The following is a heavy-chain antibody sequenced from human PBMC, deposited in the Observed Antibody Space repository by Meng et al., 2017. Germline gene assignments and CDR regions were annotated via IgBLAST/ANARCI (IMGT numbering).Heavy chain of an antibody. D-gene: IGHD6-13*01. J-gene: IGHJ5*02. V-gene: IGHV3-21*01. CDR3: ASAGYSSSWYSFP. CDR1: GFTFSSYS. CDR2: ISSSSSYI. Sequence: EGEVVVSGGGLGKPGGCLRLACEDSGFTFSSYSRNWVRQAPGKGLEWVSSISSSSSYIYYADSVKGRFTISRDNAKNSLYLQMNSLRAEDTAVYYCASAGYSSSWYSFPWGQGTLVTVSS.